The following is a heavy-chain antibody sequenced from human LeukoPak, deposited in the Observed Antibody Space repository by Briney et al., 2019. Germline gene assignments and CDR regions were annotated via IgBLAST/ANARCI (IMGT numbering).Heavy chain of an antibody. CDR3: AIEVPAAGFDY. Sequence: GGSLRLSCAASGFTFRTYAMSWVRQAPGKGLEWVSAISGSGGSTYYADSVKGRFTISRDNPKNTLYLQMNSLRAEDTAVYYCAIEVPAAGFDYWGQGTLVTVSS. CDR2: ISGSGGST. CDR1: GFTFRTYA. J-gene: IGHJ4*02. D-gene: IGHD2-2*01. V-gene: IGHV3-23*01.